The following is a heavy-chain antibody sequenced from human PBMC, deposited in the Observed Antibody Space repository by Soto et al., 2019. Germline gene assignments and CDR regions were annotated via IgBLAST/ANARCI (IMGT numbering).Heavy chain of an antibody. CDR1: GFIFEDYA. V-gene: IGHV3-9*01. Sequence: PGGSLRLSCEASGFIFEDYAMHWVRQAPGKGLEWVSGISWNSGNIAYAGSVKGRFTISRDNAKKSLYLQMNSLRADDTALYYCAKSPYYYDSGSHFQTCDSWGQGTLVTVSS. CDR2: ISWNSGNI. J-gene: IGHJ4*02. CDR3: AKSPYYYDSGSHFQTCDS. D-gene: IGHD3-22*01.